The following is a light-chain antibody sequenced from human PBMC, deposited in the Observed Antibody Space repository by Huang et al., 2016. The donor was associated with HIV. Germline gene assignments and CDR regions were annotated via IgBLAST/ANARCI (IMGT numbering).Light chain of an antibody. CDR3: QQYGTSTST. CDR1: QSVRSSH. V-gene: IGKV3-20*01. Sequence: EIVLTQSPATLSLSPGERATLSCRASQSVRSSHLAWYQQKAGQSPRLRIYCASSRASGTPNRFSGSGSGTDFTLTSSRLDPEEFAVYYCQQYGTSTSTFGQGTRVEVK. J-gene: IGKJ1*01. CDR2: CAS.